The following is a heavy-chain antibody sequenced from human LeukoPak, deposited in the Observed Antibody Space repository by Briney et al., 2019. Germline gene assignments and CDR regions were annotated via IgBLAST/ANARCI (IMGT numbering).Heavy chain of an antibody. CDR2: FIPIFGTA. CDR1: GATFSSYA. D-gene: IGHD5-24*01. Sequence: SVKLSCKASGATFSSYAISWVRQAPGQGLEWMGGFIPIFGTANYAQKFQGRVTITADKSTSTAYMELSSMRSEDTAVYYCARAPYDGYNYYYYYYMDVWGKGTTVTVSS. J-gene: IGHJ6*03. V-gene: IGHV1-69*06. CDR3: ARAPYDGYNYYYYYYMDV.